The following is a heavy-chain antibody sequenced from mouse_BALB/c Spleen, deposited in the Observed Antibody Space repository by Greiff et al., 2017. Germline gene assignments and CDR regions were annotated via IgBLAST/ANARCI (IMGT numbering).Heavy chain of an antibody. V-gene: IGHV3-6*02. D-gene: IGHD3-3*01. CDR3: ARDGAGPFAY. CDR1: GYSITSGYY. J-gene: IGHJ3*01. Sequence: EVKLQESGPGLVKPSQSLSLTCSVTGYSITSGYYWNWIRQFPGNKLEWMGYISYDGSNNYNPSLKNRISITRDTSKNQFFLKLNSVTTEDTATYYCARDGAGPFAYWGQGTLVTVSA. CDR2: ISYDGSN.